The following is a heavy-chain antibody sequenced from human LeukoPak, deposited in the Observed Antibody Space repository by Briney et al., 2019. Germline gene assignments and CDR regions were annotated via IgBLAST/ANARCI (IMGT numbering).Heavy chain of an antibody. Sequence: SETLSLTCAVYGGSFSGYYWSWIRQPPGKGLEWIGEINHSGSTNYNPSLKSRVTISVDTSKNQFSLKLSPVTAADTAVYYCARGLVVVPAAREYNWFDPWGQGTLVTVSS. CDR2: INHSGST. J-gene: IGHJ5*02. CDR3: ARGLVVVPAAREYNWFDP. CDR1: GGSFSGYY. D-gene: IGHD2-2*01. V-gene: IGHV4-34*01.